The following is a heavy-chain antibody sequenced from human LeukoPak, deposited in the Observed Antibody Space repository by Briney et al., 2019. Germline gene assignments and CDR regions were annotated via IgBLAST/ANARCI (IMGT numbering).Heavy chain of an antibody. Sequence: TSETLSLTCAVYGGSFSSYFWSWIRQSPGKGLEWIGDINHSGTTNYNPSLKSRFTISIDTSEKQISLKLSSVTAADMAVYYCARPPHNWNYFDCWGQGTLVTVSS. J-gene: IGHJ4*02. CDR3: ARPPHNWNYFDC. V-gene: IGHV4-34*01. CDR2: INHSGTT. CDR1: GGSFSSYF. D-gene: IGHD1-20*01.